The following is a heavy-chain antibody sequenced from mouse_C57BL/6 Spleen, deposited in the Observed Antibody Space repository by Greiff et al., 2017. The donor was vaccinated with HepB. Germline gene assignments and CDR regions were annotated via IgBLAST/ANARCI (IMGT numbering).Heavy chain of an antibody. J-gene: IGHJ4*01. CDR2: ISYDGSN. CDR3: ARESSYAMDY. V-gene: IGHV3-6*01. Sequence: EVQLQQSGPGLVKPSQSLSLTCSVTGYSITSGYYWNWIRQFPGNKLEWMGYISYDGSNNYNPSLKNRISITRDTSKNQFFLKLNSVTTEDTATYYCARESSYAMDYWGQGTSVTVSS. CDR1: GYSITSGYY.